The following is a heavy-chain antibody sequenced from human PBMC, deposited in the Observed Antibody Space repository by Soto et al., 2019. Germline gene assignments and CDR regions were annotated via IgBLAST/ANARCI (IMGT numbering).Heavy chain of an antibody. J-gene: IGHJ6*02. CDR2: IDPSDSYT. CDR1: GYSFTSYW. D-gene: IGHD2-2*02. CDR3: ARHPSCSSTSGYTEYYYYGMDV. Sequence: GESLKISCKGSGYSFTSYWISWVRQMPGKGLEWMGRIDPSDSYTNYSPSFQGHVTISADKSISTAYLQWSSLKASDTAMYYCARHPSCSSTSGYTEYYYYGMDVWGQGTTVTVSS. V-gene: IGHV5-10-1*01.